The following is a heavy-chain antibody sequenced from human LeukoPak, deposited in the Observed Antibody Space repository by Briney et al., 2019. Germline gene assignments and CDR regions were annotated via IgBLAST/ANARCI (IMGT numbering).Heavy chain of an antibody. CDR3: AKADRGWGVITKD. V-gene: IGHV3-23*01. D-gene: IGHD3-10*01. J-gene: IGHJ4*02. CDR2: IGGSSDFT. Sequence: GGSLRLSCAASGFTFTTYAMSWVRQAPGKGLEWVSAIGGSSDFTYYAEYVKGRFTISRDNSKKTLYLQMNSLRAEDTAVYYCAKADRGWGVITKDWGQGTLVTVSS. CDR1: GFTFTTYA.